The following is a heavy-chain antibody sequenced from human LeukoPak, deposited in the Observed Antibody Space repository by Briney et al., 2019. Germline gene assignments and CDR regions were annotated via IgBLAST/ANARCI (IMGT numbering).Heavy chain of an antibody. CDR3: AKWASDNRAFDL. V-gene: IGHV4-34*01. J-gene: IGHJ4*02. CDR1: GGSFSGYY. CDR2: INHSGSA. D-gene: IGHD2-8*01. Sequence: SETLSLTCAVYGGSFSGYYWSWIRQPPGKGLEWIGEINHSGSANYNPSLKSRVTMSVDTSKNQFSLRLSSVTAADTAVYFCAKWASDNRAFDLWGQGTLVTVSS.